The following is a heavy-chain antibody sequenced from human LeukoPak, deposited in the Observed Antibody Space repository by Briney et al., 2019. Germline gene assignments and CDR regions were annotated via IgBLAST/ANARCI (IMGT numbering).Heavy chain of an antibody. Sequence: PSETLSLTYAVYGGSFSGYYWSWIRQPPGKGLEWIGEINHSGSTNYNPSLKSRVTISVDTSKNQFSLKLSSVTAADTAVYYCARGRPHADYWGQGTLVTVSS. V-gene: IGHV4-34*01. CDR1: GGSFSGYY. CDR3: ARGRPHADY. D-gene: IGHD6-6*01. J-gene: IGHJ4*02. CDR2: INHSGST.